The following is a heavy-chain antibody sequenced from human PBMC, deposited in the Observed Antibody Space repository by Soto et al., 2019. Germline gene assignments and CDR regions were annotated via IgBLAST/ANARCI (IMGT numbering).Heavy chain of an antibody. D-gene: IGHD3-22*01. CDR2: ISYDGSNK. V-gene: IGHV3-30-3*02. Sequence: GGSLRLSCAASGFTFSSYAMHWVRQAPGKGLEWVAVISYDGSNKYYADSVKGRFTISRDNSKNTLYLQMNSLRAEDTAVYYCANDYYDSSPGYWGQGTLVTVSS. CDR3: ANDYYDSSPGY. J-gene: IGHJ4*02. CDR1: GFTFSSYA.